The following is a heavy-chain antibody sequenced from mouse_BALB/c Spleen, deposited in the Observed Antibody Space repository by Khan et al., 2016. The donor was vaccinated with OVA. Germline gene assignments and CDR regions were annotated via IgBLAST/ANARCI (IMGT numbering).Heavy chain of an antibody. CDR3: ARSNSYWYFDV. CDR2: INTYSGEP. Sequence: QIQLVQSGPELKKPGETVKISCKASGYTFTNYGMNWVKQAPGKGLKWMGWINTYSGEPTYADAFKGRSAFSLETSASTAYLHITNLKNEDTATYFCARSNSYWYFDVWGAGTTVTVSS. CDR1: GYTFTNYG. J-gene: IGHJ1*01. V-gene: IGHV9-3-1*01. D-gene: IGHD4-1*02.